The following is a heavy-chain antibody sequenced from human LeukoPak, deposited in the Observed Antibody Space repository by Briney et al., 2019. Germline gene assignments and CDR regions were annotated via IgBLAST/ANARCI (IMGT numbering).Heavy chain of an antibody. CDR3: ARYHRVEGVDY. Sequence: PGGSLRLSWAASGFTFSTYWMTWVRQAPGKGLEWVANIKQDGGEKYYLDSVKGRFTISRDNAKNSLYLQMTSLRADDTAVYFCARYHRVEGVDYWGQGTLVTVSS. CDR2: IKQDGGEK. J-gene: IGHJ4*02. D-gene: IGHD5-24*01. CDR1: GFTFSTYW. V-gene: IGHV3-7*05.